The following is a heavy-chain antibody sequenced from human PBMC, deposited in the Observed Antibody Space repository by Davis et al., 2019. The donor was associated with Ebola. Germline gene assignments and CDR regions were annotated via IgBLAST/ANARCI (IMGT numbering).Heavy chain of an antibody. CDR1: GYTFTSYA. V-gene: IGHV3-7*03. J-gene: IGHJ3*02. CDR3: AKSFHDSRAKKGGALDI. Sequence: AASVKVSCKASGYTFTSYAMHWVRQAPGKGLEWVANIKQDGSEKYYVDSVKGRFTISRDNSKNTLYLQMNSLRAEDTAVYYCAKSFHDSRAKKGGALDIWGQGTMVTVSS. CDR2: IKQDGSEK. D-gene: IGHD3-22*01.